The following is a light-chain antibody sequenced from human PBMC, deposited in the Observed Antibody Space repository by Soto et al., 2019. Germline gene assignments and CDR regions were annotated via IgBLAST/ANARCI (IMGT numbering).Light chain of an antibody. CDR2: AAS. CDR1: QGIRHY. J-gene: IGKJ4*01. CDR3: LQDYNYPLT. Sequence: AIQMTQSPSSLSASVGDRVTITCRASQGIRHYLGWYQQKPGKATKLLIYAASSLQSGVPSRFSGSGSGTDFTLTISSLQPEDFAAYYCLQDYNYPLTFGGGIKVEIK. V-gene: IGKV1-6*01.